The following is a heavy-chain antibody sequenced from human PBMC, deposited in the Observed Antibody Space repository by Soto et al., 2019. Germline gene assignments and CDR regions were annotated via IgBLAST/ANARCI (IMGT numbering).Heavy chain of an antibody. V-gene: IGHV2-5*02. J-gene: IGHJ4*02. Sequence: SGPTLVNPTPPPTLTCNFSGLSLSTCGVGVGWIRQPPGNALEWLALIYLDDDTRFSPSLNNSLALPKDTSNSQVVLTMNHMGPVDTATYYCAQRPGFSMAFDYWGQGSLGTVSS. D-gene: IGHD3-10*01. CDR3: AQRPGFSMAFDY. CDR1: GLSLSTCGVG. CDR2: IYLDDDT.